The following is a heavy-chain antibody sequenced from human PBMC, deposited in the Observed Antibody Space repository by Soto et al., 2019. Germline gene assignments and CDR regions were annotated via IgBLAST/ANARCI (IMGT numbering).Heavy chain of an antibody. CDR2: INAGNGNT. V-gene: IGHV1-3*01. CDR3: AREDFTDYYYGMDV. CDR1: GYTFTNYP. Sequence: QVQLVQPGAEVKKPGASVKVSCKASGYTFTNYPIHWVRQAPGQRLEWMGWINAGNGNTKYSETFQGRVTITRDTSASAVYMELSSLTSEDTAVYYWAREDFTDYYYGMDVWGQGTTVTVSS. D-gene: IGHD3-3*01. J-gene: IGHJ6*02.